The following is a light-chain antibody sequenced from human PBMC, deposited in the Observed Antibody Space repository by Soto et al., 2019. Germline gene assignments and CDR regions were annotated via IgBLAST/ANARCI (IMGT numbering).Light chain of an antibody. CDR3: ISYSSSTTHVV. J-gene: IGLJ2*01. V-gene: IGLV2-14*03. Sequence: QSALTQPASVSGSPGRSVTISCSGTSTDVGVFNYVSWYQHLPGRAPKLIIYDVTNRPSGISYRFSASKSGRTASLTISGLQAEDEGDYYCISYSSSTTHVVFCGGTKLTVL. CDR2: DVT. CDR1: STDVGVFNY.